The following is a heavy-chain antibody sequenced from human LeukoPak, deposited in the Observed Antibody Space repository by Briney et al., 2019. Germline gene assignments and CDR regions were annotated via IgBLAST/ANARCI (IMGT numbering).Heavy chain of an antibody. CDR2: ISSSSSTI. D-gene: IGHD3-10*01. V-gene: IGHV3-48*01. J-gene: IGHJ6*03. CDR1: GFTFSSYG. Sequence: PGGSLRLSCAASGFTFSSYGMNWVRQAPGKGLEWVSYISSSSSTIYYADSVKGRFTISRDNAKNSLYLQMNSLRAEDTAVYYCARDPAGSGPYYYYYYMDVWGKGTTVTVSS. CDR3: ARDPAGSGPYYYYYYMDV.